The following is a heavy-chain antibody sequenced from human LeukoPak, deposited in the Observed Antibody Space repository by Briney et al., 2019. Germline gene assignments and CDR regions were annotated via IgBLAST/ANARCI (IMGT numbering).Heavy chain of an antibody. J-gene: IGHJ4*02. V-gene: IGHV4-39*01. CDR3: ARRTLRYFEGFDY. CDR1: GGSISSSSYY. Sequence: PSETLSLTCTVSGGSISSSSYYWGWIRQPPGKGLEWIGSIYYSGSTYYNPSLKSRVTISVDTSKNQFSLKLSSVTAADTAVYYCARRTLRYFEGFDYWGQGTLVTVSS. CDR2: IYYSGST. D-gene: IGHD3-9*01.